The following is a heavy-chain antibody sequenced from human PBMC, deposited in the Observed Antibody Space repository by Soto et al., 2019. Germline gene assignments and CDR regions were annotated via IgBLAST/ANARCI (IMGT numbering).Heavy chain of an antibody. CDR1: GGSISSSSYY. Sequence: SETLSLTCTVSGGSISSSSYYWGWIRQPPGKGLEWIGSIYYSGSTYYNPSLKSRVTISVDTSKNQFSLKLSSVTAADTAVYYCAGQCTSCYGVDYYGMDVWGQGTTVTVSS. J-gene: IGHJ6*02. V-gene: IGHV4-39*01. CDR2: IYYSGST. D-gene: IGHD2-2*01. CDR3: AGQCTSCYGVDYYGMDV.